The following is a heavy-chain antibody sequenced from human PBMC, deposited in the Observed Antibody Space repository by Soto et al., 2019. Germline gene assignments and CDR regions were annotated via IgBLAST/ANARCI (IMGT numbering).Heavy chain of an antibody. CDR2: ISSSSDYI. Sequence: GGSLRLSCAVSGFAFSNYYMNWVRQAPGKGLEWVSCISSSSDYIYTADSVKGRFTISRDNAKNSVYLQMNSLRVEDTAVYFCTRDRVAAVNFTFDNWGQGTVVTVSS. D-gene: IGHD6-13*01. J-gene: IGHJ4*02. CDR3: TRDRVAAVNFTFDN. V-gene: IGHV3-21*01. CDR1: GFAFSNYY.